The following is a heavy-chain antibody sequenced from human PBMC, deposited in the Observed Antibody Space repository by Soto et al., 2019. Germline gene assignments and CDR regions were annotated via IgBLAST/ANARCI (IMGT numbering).Heavy chain of an antibody. CDR3: ARDRSGYSSSWYAETLDY. J-gene: IGHJ4*02. V-gene: IGHV3-7*03. CDR2: IKQDGSEE. D-gene: IGHD6-13*01. Sequence: GSLRLSCAASGFTFGSYWMSWVRQAPGKGLEWVANIKQDGSEEYYVDSVKGRFTISRDNAKNSLYLQMNSLRAEDTAVYYCARDRSGYSSSWYAETLDYWGQGTLVTVSS. CDR1: GFTFGSYW.